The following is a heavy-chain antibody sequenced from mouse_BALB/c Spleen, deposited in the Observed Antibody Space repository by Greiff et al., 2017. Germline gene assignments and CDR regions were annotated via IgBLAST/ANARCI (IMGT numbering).Heavy chain of an antibody. J-gene: IGHJ4*01. CDR1: GYTFTSYW. D-gene: IGHD1-1*01. Sequence: QVHVKQSGAELVKPGAPVKLSCKASGYTFTSYWMNWVKQRPGRGLEWIGRIDPSDSETHYNQKFKDKATLTVDKSSSTAYIQLSSLTSEDSAVYYCARSLIYYYGSAMAMDYWGQGTSVTVSS. V-gene: IGHV1-69*02. CDR2: IDPSDSET. CDR3: ARSLIYYYGSAMAMDY.